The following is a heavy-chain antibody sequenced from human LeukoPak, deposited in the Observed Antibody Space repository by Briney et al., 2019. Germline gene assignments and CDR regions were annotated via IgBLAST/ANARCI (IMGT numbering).Heavy chain of an antibody. CDR1: GFTFSNSA. J-gene: IGHJ4*01. Sequence: GGSLRLSCAASGFTFSNSAMSWVRQAPGKGLEWASTLSGSGITTYYADSMKGRFTISRDNSKNTLYLQMNSLRAEDTAVYYCAKGIYSSGWSYFDYWGHGTLVTVSS. CDR2: LSGSGITT. CDR3: AKGIYSSGWSYFDY. V-gene: IGHV3-23*01. D-gene: IGHD6-19*01.